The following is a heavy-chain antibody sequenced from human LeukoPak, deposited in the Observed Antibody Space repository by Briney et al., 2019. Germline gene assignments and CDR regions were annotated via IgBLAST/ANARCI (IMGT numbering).Heavy chain of an antibody. J-gene: IGHJ4*02. V-gene: IGHV3-23*01. Sequence: GGSLRLSCAASGFTFSSYAMSWVRQAPAKGLEWVSAISGSGGSTYYADSVKGRFTISRDNSKNTLYLQMSSLRAEDTAVYYCVVPFNHFDYWGQGTLVTVSS. CDR1: GFTFSSYA. CDR3: VVPFNHFDY. CDR2: ISGSGGST.